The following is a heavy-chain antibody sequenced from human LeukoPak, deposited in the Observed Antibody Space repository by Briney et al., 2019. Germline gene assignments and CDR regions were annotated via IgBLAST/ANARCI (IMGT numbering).Heavy chain of an antibody. CDR2: MNPNSGNT. V-gene: IGHV1-8*01. D-gene: IGHD3-10*01. CDR1: GYTFTSYD. J-gene: IGHJ4*02. CDR3: ARRRSMVRGADLGY. Sequence: GASVKVSCKASGYTFTSYDINWVRQATGQGLEWMGWMNPNSGNTGYAQKFQGRVTMTRNTSISTAYMELSGLRSEDTAVYYCARRRSMVRGADLGYWGQGTLVTVSS.